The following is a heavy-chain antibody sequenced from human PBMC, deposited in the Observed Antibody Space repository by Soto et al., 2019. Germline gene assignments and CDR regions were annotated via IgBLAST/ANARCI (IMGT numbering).Heavy chain of an antibody. CDR2: ISGSGTNR. Sequence: EVQLLESRGGLVQPGGSLRLSCAASGFTFSSYAMTWVRQAPGKGLEWVSAISGSGTNRYYADSVKGRFTISRDNSKNTLYLQMNSLRAEDTAVYYCAKDRVDYGDYRGLDYWGQGTLVTVSS. CDR3: AKDRVDYGDYRGLDY. D-gene: IGHD4-17*01. J-gene: IGHJ4*02. V-gene: IGHV3-23*01. CDR1: GFTFSSYA.